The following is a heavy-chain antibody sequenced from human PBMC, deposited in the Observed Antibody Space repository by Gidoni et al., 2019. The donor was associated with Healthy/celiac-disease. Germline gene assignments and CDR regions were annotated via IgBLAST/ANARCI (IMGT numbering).Heavy chain of an antibody. V-gene: IGHV3-30*01. CDR1: GFTFSSYA. J-gene: IGHJ4*02. Sequence: QVQLVESGGGVVQPGRSLRLSCAASGFTFSSYAMHWVRQAPGKGLEWVAVISYDGSNKYYADSVKGRFTISRDNSKNTLYLQMNSLRAEDTAVYYCARVLPYCGGDCYSEEAFDYWGQGTLVTVSS. CDR3: ARVLPYCGGDCYSEEAFDY. D-gene: IGHD2-21*02. CDR2: ISYDGSNK.